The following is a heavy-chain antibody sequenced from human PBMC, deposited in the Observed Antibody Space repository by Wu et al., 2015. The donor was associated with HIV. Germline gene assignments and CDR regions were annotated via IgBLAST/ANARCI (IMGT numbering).Heavy chain of an antibody. CDR3: AGGGGRTSMDPFDF. D-gene: IGHD5-18*01. V-gene: IGHV1-69*13. J-gene: IGHJ4*02. CDR2: IIPMFGTA. CDR1: GDTFSNYI. Sequence: QVQLVQSGAEVKKPGSSVKVSCKTSGDTFSNYIIIWVRQAPGQGLEWMGRIIPMFGTANYAQKFQGRITITADESTSTAYMDVSSLRSDDTAVYYCAGGGGRTSMDPFDFWGQGTLVTVSS.